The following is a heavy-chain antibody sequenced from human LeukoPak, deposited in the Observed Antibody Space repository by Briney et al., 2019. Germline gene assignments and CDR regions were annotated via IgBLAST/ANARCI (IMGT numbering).Heavy chain of an antibody. J-gene: IGHJ6*03. CDR3: ASTSHYYDSSGFYYYYMDV. D-gene: IGHD3-22*01. V-gene: IGHV4-59*01. Sequence: SETLSLTCTVSGGSISNYYWSWVRQPPGKGLEWIGYIYYSGSTNYNPSLKSRVTISVDTSKNQFSLKLSSVTAADTAVYYCASTSHYYDSSGFYYYYMDVWGKGTTVTISS. CDR2: IYYSGST. CDR1: GGSISNYY.